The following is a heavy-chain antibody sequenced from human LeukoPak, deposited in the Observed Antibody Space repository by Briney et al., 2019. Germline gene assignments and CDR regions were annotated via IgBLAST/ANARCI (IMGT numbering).Heavy chain of an antibody. CDR1: GYTFTGYY. CDR3: ARTVDTAMVTFAFFDY. V-gene: IGHV1-2*02. D-gene: IGHD5-18*01. Sequence: AAVKVSCKASGYTFTGYYMHWVRQAPGQGLEWMGWINPNSGGTNYAQKFQGRVTMTRDTSISTAYMELSRLRSDDTAVYYCARTVDTAMVTFAFFDYWGQGTLVTVSS. CDR2: INPNSGGT. J-gene: IGHJ4*02.